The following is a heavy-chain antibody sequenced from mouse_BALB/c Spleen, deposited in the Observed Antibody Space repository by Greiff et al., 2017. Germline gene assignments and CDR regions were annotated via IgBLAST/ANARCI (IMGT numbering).Heavy chain of an antibody. J-gene: IGHJ1*01. V-gene: IGHV2-9*02. CDR1: GFSLTSYG. CDR3: ARDSYYYGSSTRYFDV. D-gene: IGHD1-1*01. CDR2: IWAGGST. Sequence: VQLKESGPGLVAPSQSLSITCTVSGFSLTSYGVHWVRQPPGKGLEWLGVIWAGGSTNYNSALMSRLSISKDNSKSQVFLKMNSLQTDDTAMYYCARDSYYYGSSTRYFDVWGAGTTVTVSS.